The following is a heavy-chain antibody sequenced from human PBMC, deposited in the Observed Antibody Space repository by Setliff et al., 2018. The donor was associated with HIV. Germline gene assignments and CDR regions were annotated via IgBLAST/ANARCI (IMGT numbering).Heavy chain of an antibody. V-gene: IGHV4-39*01. CDR1: GGSISSSSYY. CDR2: IYYSGST. CDR3: ARSVPRYCSGGSCYPPLFDY. Sequence: PSETLSLTCTVSGGSISSSSYYWGWIRQPPGKGLEWIGSIYYSGSTYYNPSLKSRVTISVDTSKNQFSLKLSSMTAADTAVYYCARSVPRYCSGGSCYPPLFDYWGQGTLVTVSS. J-gene: IGHJ4*02. D-gene: IGHD2-15*01.